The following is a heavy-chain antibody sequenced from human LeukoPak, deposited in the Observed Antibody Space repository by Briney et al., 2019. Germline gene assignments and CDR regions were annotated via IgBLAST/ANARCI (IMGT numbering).Heavy chain of an antibody. CDR3: ARTRRVAVRFDY. V-gene: IGHV4-34*01. J-gene: IGHJ4*02. Sequence: PSETLSLTCAVYGGSFSGYYWSWIRQPPGKGLEWIGEINHSGSTNYNPSLKSRVTISVDTSKNQFSLKLSSVTAADTAVYYCARTRRVAVRFDYWGQGTLVTVSS. CDR2: INHSGST. CDR1: GGSFSGYY. D-gene: IGHD2-2*01.